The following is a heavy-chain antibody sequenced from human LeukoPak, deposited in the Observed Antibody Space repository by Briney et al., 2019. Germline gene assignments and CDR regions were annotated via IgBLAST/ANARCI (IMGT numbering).Heavy chain of an antibody. J-gene: IGHJ4*02. CDR1: GFTFSSYA. Sequence: PGGSLRLSCAASGFTFSSYAMSWVRQAPGKGLEWVSAIGGSGATTYYADSVKGRFTISRDNSKNTLYLQMNSLRAEDTAVYYCTKIGSMTTVTAPDSPVDHWGQGTLVTVSS. CDR2: IGGSGATT. V-gene: IGHV3-23*01. D-gene: IGHD4-11*01. CDR3: TKIGSMTTVTAPDSPVDH.